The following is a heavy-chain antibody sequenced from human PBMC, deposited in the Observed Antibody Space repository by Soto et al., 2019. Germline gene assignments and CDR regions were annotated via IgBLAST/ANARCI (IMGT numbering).Heavy chain of an antibody. CDR3: ARDREGYSGFDYXXY. V-gene: IGHV3-30-3*01. CDR2: ISYGGSNK. CDR1: GLTFSRYA. Sequence: QVQLVESGGGVVQPGRSLRLSCAASGLTFSRYAMHWVRQAPGKGLEWVAIISYGGSNKYYADSVRGRFTISRDNSNNTLYLQMNSLRAEDTAXXXXARDREGYSGFDYXXYWGQGT. D-gene: IGHD5-12*01. J-gene: IGHJ4*02.